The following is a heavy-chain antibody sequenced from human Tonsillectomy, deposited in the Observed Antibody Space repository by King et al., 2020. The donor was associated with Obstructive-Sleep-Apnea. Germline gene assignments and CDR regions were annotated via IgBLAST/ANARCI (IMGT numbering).Heavy chain of an antibody. V-gene: IGHV3-11*06. CDR2: ISSTGTYI. CDR1: GFTFTDYDYY. D-gene: IGHD6-19*01. CDR3: ARGSGDWLVDS. J-gene: IGHJ4*02. Sequence: VQLVESGGGVVKPGGSLRLSCAASGFTFTDYDYYMSWIRQAPGKGLEGVAYISSTGTYIKYADSLKGRFTISRDNAANSVYLQMNSLRADDTALYFCARGSGDWLVDSWGQGTLVIVSS.